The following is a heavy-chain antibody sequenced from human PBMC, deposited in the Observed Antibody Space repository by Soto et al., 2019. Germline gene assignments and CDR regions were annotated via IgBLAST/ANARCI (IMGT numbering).Heavy chain of an antibody. CDR2: IYYSGST. D-gene: IGHD3-22*01. CDR1: GGSISSGDYY. Sequence: PSETLSLTCTVSGGSISSGDYYWSWIRQPPGKGLEWIGYIYYSGSTYYNPSLKSRVTISVDTSKNQFSLKLSSVTVADTAVYYCARASFPYYYDSSGPYYFDYWGQGTLVTVSS. V-gene: IGHV4-30-4*01. J-gene: IGHJ4*02. CDR3: ARASFPYYYDSSGPYYFDY.